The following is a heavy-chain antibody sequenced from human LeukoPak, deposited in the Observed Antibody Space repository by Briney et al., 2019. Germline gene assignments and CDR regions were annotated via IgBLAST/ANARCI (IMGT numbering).Heavy chain of an antibody. D-gene: IGHD5-24*01. CDR2: IIPIFGTA. Sequence: SVKVSCKASGGTFSSYAISWVRQAPRQGLEWMGGIIPIFGTANYAQKFQGRVTITTDESTSTAYMELSSLRSEDTAVYYCASSIEMATITFDYWGQGTLVTVSS. V-gene: IGHV1-69*05. J-gene: IGHJ4*02. CDR1: GGTFSSYA. CDR3: ASSIEMATITFDY.